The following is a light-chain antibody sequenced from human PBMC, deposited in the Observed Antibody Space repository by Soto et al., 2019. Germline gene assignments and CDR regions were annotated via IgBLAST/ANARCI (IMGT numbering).Light chain of an antibody. J-gene: IGKJ2*01. CDR3: QQHNYWPS. CDR1: QSVATN. V-gene: IGKV3-15*01. Sequence: EIVMTQSPATLSVSPGERATLSCRASQSVATNLAWYQQKPGQAPGLLIYSASTRATGVPARFSGSGSGTEFTLTISSLQSEDFAVYYCQQHNYWPSFGQGTNLEIK. CDR2: SAS.